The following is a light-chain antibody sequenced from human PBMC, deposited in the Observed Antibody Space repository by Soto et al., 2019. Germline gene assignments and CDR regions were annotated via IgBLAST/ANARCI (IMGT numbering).Light chain of an antibody. CDR1: RSVGNN. Sequence: EIVLTQSPATLSLSPGARATLSCRASRSVGNNLAWYQKKPGQAPGLLIYAASTRATGIPARFSGSGSGTDFTLTISSLEPEDFAVYYCQQHADWPLTFGGGTKVDIK. V-gene: IGKV3-11*01. J-gene: IGKJ4*01. CDR2: AAS. CDR3: QQHADWPLT.